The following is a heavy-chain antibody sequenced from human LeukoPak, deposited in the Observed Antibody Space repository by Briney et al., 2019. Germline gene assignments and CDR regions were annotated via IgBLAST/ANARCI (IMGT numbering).Heavy chain of an antibody. V-gene: IGHV3-7*04. Sequence: GGSLRLSCAASGFVVSDNYMTWVRQAPGKGLEWVANINQDGSEKSYVDSVRGRFTISRDNAKNSLYLQMNRVGAEDTAVYYCARGEDNADEYLREDYWGQGILVTVSS. CDR3: ARGEDNADEYLREDY. D-gene: IGHD2/OR15-2a*01. J-gene: IGHJ4*02. CDR2: INQDGSEK. CDR1: GFVVSDNY.